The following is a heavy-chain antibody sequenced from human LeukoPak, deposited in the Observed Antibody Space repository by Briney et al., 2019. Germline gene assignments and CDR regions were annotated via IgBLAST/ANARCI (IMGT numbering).Heavy chain of an antibody. CDR2: ISYDGTHK. Sequence: GGSLRLSCAASGFTFSTYAMHWVRQAPGKGLEWVAIISYDGTHKYYADSVKGRFTISRDNSKDTLYLQMNSLRAEDTALYYCARDFDRYSSSWHSFDYWGQGTLVTVSS. J-gene: IGHJ4*02. CDR3: ARDFDRYSSSWHSFDY. D-gene: IGHD6-13*01. CDR1: GFTFSTYA. V-gene: IGHV3-30*04.